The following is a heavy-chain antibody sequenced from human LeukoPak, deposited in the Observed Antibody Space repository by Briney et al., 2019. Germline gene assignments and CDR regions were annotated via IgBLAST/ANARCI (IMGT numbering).Heavy chain of an antibody. CDR3: ARLGVTTFGGLIERGRPHFDY. J-gene: IGHJ4*02. CDR1: GYSFTSYW. V-gene: IGHV5-51*01. CDR2: IYPGDSDT. D-gene: IGHD3-16*02. Sequence: GESLKISCKGSGYSFTSYWIGWVRQMPGKGLEWMGIIYPGDSDTRYSPSFQGQVTISADKSISTAYLQWSSLKASDTAMYYCARLGVTTFGGLIERGRPHFDYWGQGTLVTVSS.